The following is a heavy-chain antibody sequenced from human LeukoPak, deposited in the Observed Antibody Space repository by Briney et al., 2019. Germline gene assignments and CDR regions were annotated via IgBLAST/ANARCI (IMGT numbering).Heavy chain of an antibody. D-gene: IGHD3-10*01. J-gene: IGHJ5*02. CDR2: ISYDGSNN. V-gene: IGHV3-30*03. CDR3: ARGPTMVRVQYWFDP. CDR1: GFTFSSFG. Sequence: GGSLRLSCAASGFTFSSFGMHWVRQAPGKGLEWLAVISYDGSNNFYADSVKGRFTISRDNSRNSLYLQMNNLRAEDTAVYYCARGPTMVRVQYWFDPWGQGTLVTVSS.